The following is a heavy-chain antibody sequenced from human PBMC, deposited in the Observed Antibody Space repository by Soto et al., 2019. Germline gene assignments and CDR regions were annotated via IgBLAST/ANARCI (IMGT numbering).Heavy chain of an antibody. V-gene: IGHV3-7*04. D-gene: IGHD2-2*01. Sequence: GVLRLSCAASGFTFSSYWMTWVRQAPGKGLEWVGNIKQDGGEKNYVDSVKGRFTISRDNGKNSVYLQMNSLRAEDTAVYYCAREIVVARGASYFDYWCPGTLVTVSS. J-gene: IGHJ4*02. CDR3: AREIVVARGASYFDY. CDR2: IKQDGGEK. CDR1: GFTFSSYW.